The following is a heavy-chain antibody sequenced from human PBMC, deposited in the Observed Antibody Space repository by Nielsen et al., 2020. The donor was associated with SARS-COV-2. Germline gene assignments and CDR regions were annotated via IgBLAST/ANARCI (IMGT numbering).Heavy chain of an antibody. CDR1: GGTFSSYA. CDR2: IIPIFGTA. Sequence: SVKVSCKASGGTFSSYAISWVRQASGQGLEWMGGIIPIFGTANYAQKFQGRVTITADESTSTAYMELSSLRSEDTAVYYCAEQKYSSSWYGGIWFDPWGQGTLVTVSS. J-gene: IGHJ5*02. V-gene: IGHV1-69*13. CDR3: AEQKYSSSWYGGIWFDP. D-gene: IGHD6-13*01.